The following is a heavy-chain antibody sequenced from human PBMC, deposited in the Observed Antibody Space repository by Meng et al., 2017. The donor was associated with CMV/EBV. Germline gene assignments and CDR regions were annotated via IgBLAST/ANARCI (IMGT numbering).Heavy chain of an antibody. CDR2: IKSRTHGGTT. CDR1: GFTFTDAW. Sequence: GESLKISCAASGFTFTDAWMSWVRQAPGKGLEWVGRIKSRTHGGTTAIATPVKDRFTISRDDSKNTLYLQMKSLKTEDTAVYYCARDGGYCTNGVCYPDYWGQGTLVTVSS. CDR3: ARDGGYCTNGVCYPDY. V-gene: IGHV3-15*01. D-gene: IGHD2-8*01. J-gene: IGHJ4*02.